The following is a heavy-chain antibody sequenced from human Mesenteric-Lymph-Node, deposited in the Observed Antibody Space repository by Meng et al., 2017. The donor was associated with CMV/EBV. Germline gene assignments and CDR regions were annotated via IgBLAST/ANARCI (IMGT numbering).Heavy chain of an antibody. CDR1: GGSISSSSYY. CDR2: IYYSGNT. V-gene: IGHV4-39*07. J-gene: IGHJ3*02. CDR3: ARGEGAYCSSTSCQDAFDI. Sequence: SETLSLTCTVSGGSISSSSYYWGWIRQPPGKGLEWIGRIYYSGNTYYNPSLKSRVTISVDTSKNHFSLKLSSVTAADTAVYYCARGEGAYCSSTSCQDAFDIWGQGTMVTVSS. D-gene: IGHD2-2*01.